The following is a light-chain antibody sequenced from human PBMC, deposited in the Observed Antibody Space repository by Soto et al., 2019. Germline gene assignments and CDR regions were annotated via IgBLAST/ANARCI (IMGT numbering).Light chain of an antibody. CDR1: SSDVGGYNY. CDR2: DVN. J-gene: IGLJ3*02. Sequence: QSALTQPRSVSGSPGQSVAISCTGTSSDVGGYNYVSWYQHHPGKAPESMIYDVNKPPSGVPDRFSGSKSGNTASLTISGLQAEDEADYYCCSYAGRYSSVVFGGGTKLTVL. V-gene: IGLV2-11*01. CDR3: CSYAGRYSSVV.